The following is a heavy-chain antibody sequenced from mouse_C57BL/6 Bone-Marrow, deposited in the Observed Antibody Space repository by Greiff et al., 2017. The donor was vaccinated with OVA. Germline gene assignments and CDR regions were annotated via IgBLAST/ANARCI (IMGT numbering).Heavy chain of an antibody. D-gene: IGHD3-2*02. J-gene: IGHJ2*01. CDR3: ARSRELRLQDY. V-gene: IGHV1-81*01. CDR2: IYPRSGNT. CDR1: GYTFTSYG. Sequence: VQLQESGAELARPGASVKLSCKASGYTFTSYGISWVKQRTGQGLEWIGEIYPRSGNTYYNEKFKGKATLTADKSSSTAYMELRSLTSEDSAVYFCARSRELRLQDYWGQGSTLTVSS.